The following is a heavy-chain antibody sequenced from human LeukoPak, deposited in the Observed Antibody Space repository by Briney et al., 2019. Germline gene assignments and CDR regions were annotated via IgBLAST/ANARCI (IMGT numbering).Heavy chain of an antibody. CDR3: ARGRQEVSMIVVVMTGVSYYLDV. V-gene: IGHV4-34*01. Sequence: PSETLSLTCAVYGGSFIGYYWTWIRQAPGKGLEWIGEINPSGRISYNPSLKSRLTISVAASKNQFSLNLRSLTAADTAVYYCARGRQEVSMIVVVMTGVSYYLDVWGKGTTVTVS. D-gene: IGHD3-22*01. CDR1: GGSFIGYY. CDR2: INPSGRI. J-gene: IGHJ6*03.